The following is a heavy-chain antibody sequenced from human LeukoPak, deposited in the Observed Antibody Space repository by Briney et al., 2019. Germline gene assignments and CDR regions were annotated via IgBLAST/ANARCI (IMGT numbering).Heavy chain of an antibody. Sequence: LGGSLRLSCAACGFTFSHYTIGWVRQAPGKGLERVASITSSSSHIYYADSVKGRFTISRDNAKNEVYLQMNSLRGEDTAIYYCARVMMGATVTTFHYYCMDVWGVGTAVTVSS. CDR1: GFTFSHYT. CDR2: ITSSSSHI. D-gene: IGHD4-11*01. J-gene: IGHJ6*03. CDR3: ARVMMGATVTTFHYYCMDV. V-gene: IGHV3-21*01.